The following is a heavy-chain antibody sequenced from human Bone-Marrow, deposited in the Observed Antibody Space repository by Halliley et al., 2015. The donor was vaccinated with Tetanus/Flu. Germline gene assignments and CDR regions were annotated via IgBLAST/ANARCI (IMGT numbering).Heavy chain of an antibody. CDR2: IFPGDSDT. CDR3: ARRRYDSGCGNGFDF. Sequence: VGIIFPGDSDTTYSPSFKGHVTIPVDKSISTTYQRWSSLKASDTAMYFCARRRYDSGCGNGFDFWGQGTMVTVSS. D-gene: IGHD3-22*01. V-gene: IGHV5-51*01. J-gene: IGHJ3*01.